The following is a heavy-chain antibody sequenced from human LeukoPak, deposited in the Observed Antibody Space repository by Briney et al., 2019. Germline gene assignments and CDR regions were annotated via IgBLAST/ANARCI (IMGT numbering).Heavy chain of an antibody. D-gene: IGHD1-26*01. CDR1: GFTFDDYA. CDR2: IIWNSDSI. Sequence: GGSLRLSCAASGFTFDDYAMHWVRQAPGKGLECVSGIIWNSDSIGYADSVKGRFTISRDNAKNSLYLQMNSLRAEDTALYYCAKDISVGATPYYFDYWGQGTLVTVSS. CDR3: AKDISVGATPYYFDY. V-gene: IGHV3-9*01. J-gene: IGHJ4*02.